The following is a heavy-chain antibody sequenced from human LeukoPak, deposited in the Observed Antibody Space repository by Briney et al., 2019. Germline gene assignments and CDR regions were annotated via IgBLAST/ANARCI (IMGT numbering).Heavy chain of an antibody. Sequence: ASVKVSCKASGYTFTGYYMHWVRQAPGQGLEWMGWINPNSGGTNYAQKFQGRVTMTRDTSISTAYMELSRLRSDDTAVYYCATDILTGYLNDYWGRGTLVTVSS. J-gene: IGHJ4*02. CDR1: GYTFTGYY. V-gene: IGHV1-2*02. D-gene: IGHD3-9*01. CDR2: INPNSGGT. CDR3: ATDILTGYLNDY.